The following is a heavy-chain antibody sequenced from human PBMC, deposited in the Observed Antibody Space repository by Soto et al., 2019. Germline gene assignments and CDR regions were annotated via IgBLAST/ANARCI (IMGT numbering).Heavy chain of an antibody. CDR2: IYYSGST. V-gene: IGHV4-59*01. J-gene: IGHJ4*02. CDR3: ARRYGGNFDY. D-gene: IGHD3-16*01. Sequence: PSETLSLTCTVSGGSISSYYWSWVRQPPGKALEWIGYIYYSGSTNYNPSLKSRVTISVDTSKNQFSLKLSSVTAADTAVYYCARRYGGNFDYWGQGTLVTVSS. CDR1: GGSISSYY.